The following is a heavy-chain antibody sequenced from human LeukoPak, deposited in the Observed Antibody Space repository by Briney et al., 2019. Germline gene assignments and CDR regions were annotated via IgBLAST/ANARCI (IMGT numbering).Heavy chain of an antibody. Sequence: GRSLRLSCAASGFTVSSNHMNWVRQAPGKGLEWVSVIYSGDYTYYADSVKGRFTISRDNSKNTLYLQMNSLRVEDTAVYYCARGSGSWEYWGQGTLVTVSS. J-gene: IGHJ4*02. CDR3: ARGSGSWEY. V-gene: IGHV3-53*01. D-gene: IGHD1-26*01. CDR1: GFTVSSNH. CDR2: IYSGDYT.